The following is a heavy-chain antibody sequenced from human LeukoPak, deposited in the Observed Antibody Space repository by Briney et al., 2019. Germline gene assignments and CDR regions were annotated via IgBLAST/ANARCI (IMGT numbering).Heavy chain of an antibody. J-gene: IGHJ4*02. CDR3: ASAPQIYRYLGY. D-gene: IGHD3-16*02. Sequence: AGGSLRLSCAASGFTLSSYTMHWVRQAPGKGLEWVSYIDSSTGTIYSADSVKGRFTISRDNAKNSLYLQMNSLRAEDTAVYYCASAPQIYRYLGYWGQGTLVTVSS. CDR2: IDSSTGTI. V-gene: IGHV3-48*04. CDR1: GFTLSSYT.